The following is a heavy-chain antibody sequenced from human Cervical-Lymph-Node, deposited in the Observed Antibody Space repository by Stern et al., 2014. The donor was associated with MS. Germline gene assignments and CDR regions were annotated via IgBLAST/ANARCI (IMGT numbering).Heavy chain of an antibody. CDR2: ITNVGST. D-gene: IGHD1-1*01. Sequence: VQLVESGGGVIKPGGSLRLSCTASGFTVSRDCMTWVRQAPGKGLAWVSVITNVGSTFYTDSVNGRFTISRDDSKNTVYLHMTSLRAEDTAMYYCARDTSSPERSDWWGQGTLVTVSS. V-gene: IGHV3-53*01. CDR3: ARDTSSPERSDW. J-gene: IGHJ4*02. CDR1: GFTVSRDC.